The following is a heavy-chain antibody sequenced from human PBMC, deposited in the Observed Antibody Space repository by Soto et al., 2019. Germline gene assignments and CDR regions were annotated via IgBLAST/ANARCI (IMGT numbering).Heavy chain of an antibody. CDR2: IIPMFGTP. CDR1: GDAFTNYI. D-gene: IGHD1-26*01. J-gene: IGHJ4*02. V-gene: IGHV1-69*01. Sequence: QVQLVQSGAEVKKPGSSVKVSCKASGDAFTNYIFDWVRQAPGQGLEWMGGIIPMFGTPKYAQTFQDRVTISADVSTGTAYLELTSLRFDGAAVYYCARGRDQPPVGLYFDSWGEGTRVTVSS. CDR3: ARGRDQPPVGLYFDS.